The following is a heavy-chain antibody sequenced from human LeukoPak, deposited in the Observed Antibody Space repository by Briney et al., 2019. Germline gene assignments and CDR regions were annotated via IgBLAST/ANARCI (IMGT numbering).Heavy chain of an antibody. CDR3: ARGWNTTPRSGFDI. CDR2: INNDGSIT. Sequence: PGGSLRLSCAASGFTFSSYWMHWVRQAPGKGLVWVSRINNDGSITTYADSVKGRFTISRDNVKNTLFLQMNSLGAEDTALYYCARGWNTTPRSGFDIWGLGTMVTVSS. J-gene: IGHJ3*02. V-gene: IGHV3-74*01. D-gene: IGHD1/OR15-1a*01. CDR1: GFTFSSYW.